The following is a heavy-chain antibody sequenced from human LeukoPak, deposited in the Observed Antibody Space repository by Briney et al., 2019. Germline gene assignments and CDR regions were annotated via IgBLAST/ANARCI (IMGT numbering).Heavy chain of an antibody. J-gene: IGHJ4*02. CDR2: IIPIFGTA. D-gene: IGHD3-22*01. CDR3: ARDPRFEGHYDSSGDTRYYFDY. Sequence: SVKVSCKASGGTFSSYAISWVRQAPGQGLEWMGGIIPIFGTANYAQKFQGRVTITADESTSTAYMELSSLRSEDTAVYYCARDPRFEGHYDSSGDTRYYFDYWGQGTLVTVSS. CDR1: GGTFSSYA. V-gene: IGHV1-69*13.